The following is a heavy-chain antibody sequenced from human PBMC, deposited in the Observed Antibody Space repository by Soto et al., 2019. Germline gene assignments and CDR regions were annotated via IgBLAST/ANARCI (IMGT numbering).Heavy chain of an antibody. Sequence: VSGPTLVNPTQTLTLTCTFSGFSLSTSGVGVGWIRQPPGKALEWLALIYWNDEKRYSPSLKSRITITKDTSKNQVVLTMTNMDPVDTATYYGEHAVVRDWNYGGNRDTVNFDYWGQGTLVTVSS. CDR1: GFSLSTSGVG. V-gene: IGHV2-5*01. CDR2: IYWNDEK. D-gene: IGHD1-7*01. CDR3: EHAVVRDWNYGGNRDTVNFDY. J-gene: IGHJ4*02.